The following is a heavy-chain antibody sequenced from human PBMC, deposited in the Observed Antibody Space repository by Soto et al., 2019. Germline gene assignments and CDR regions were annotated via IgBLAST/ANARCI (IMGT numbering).Heavy chain of an antibody. Sequence: VDLVQSGTEVKKPGASVKVSCKASGYTFTNDYIHWVRQAPDQKLEWLGWINPSTGVKRYAQKFQGRVTLTTETTIRIVYMELSGLRSDDTAVYYCARDRRGSGNYDGMDVWGQGTTVTVSS. D-gene: IGHD3-10*01. V-gene: IGHV1-2*02. J-gene: IGHJ6*02. CDR2: INPSTGVK. CDR1: GYTFTNDY. CDR3: ARDRRGSGNYDGMDV.